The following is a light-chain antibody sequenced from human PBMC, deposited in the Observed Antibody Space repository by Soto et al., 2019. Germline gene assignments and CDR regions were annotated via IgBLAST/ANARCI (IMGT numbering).Light chain of an antibody. CDR3: QHYGTTPWT. V-gene: IGKV3-20*01. J-gene: IGKJ1*01. CDR2: GAS. CDR1: QSVCSRC. Sequence: PGERVTLSCRTSQSVCSRCFAWYQQKPGQSPRLLIYGASTRATGIPDRFSGSGSGKDFTLTISRLEPEDFAVYYCQHYGTTPWTFGQGTKVAIK.